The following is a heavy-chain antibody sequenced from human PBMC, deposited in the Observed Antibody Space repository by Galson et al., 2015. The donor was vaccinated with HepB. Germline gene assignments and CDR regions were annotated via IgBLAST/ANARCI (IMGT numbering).Heavy chain of an antibody. CDR2: INPNSGGT. V-gene: IGHV1-2*06. Sequence: SVKVSCKASGYTFTDYYMHWVRQAPGQGLEWMGRINPNSGGTKYAQKFQGRVTMTRDTSISIAYMELSRLRSDDTAVYYCARERGYCSSTSCEKNNFDYWGQGTPVTVSS. J-gene: IGHJ4*02. D-gene: IGHD2-2*01. CDR3: ARERGYCSSTSCEKNNFDY. CDR1: GYTFTDYY.